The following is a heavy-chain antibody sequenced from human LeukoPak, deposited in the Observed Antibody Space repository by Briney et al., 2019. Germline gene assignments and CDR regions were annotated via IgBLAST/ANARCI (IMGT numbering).Heavy chain of an antibody. Sequence: GGSLRLSCAVSGVTFSDHWMTWVRQAPGKGLEWVAHIKQDGSEKDFVDSVKGRFTVSRDNGKNSVYLEMNSLRVEDTAVYYCARGPTGTYWDWFNPWGQGTPVTVSS. CDR1: GVTFSDHW. J-gene: IGHJ5*02. CDR2: IKQDGSEK. V-gene: IGHV3-7*01. CDR3: ARGPTGTYWDWFNP. D-gene: IGHD2-8*02.